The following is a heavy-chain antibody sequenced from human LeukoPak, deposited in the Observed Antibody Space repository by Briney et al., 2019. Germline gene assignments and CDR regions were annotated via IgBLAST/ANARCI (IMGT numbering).Heavy chain of an antibody. CDR2: INHSGST. V-gene: IGHV4-34*01. Sequence: PSETLSLTCAVYGGCFSGYYWSWIRQPPGKGLEWIGEINHSGSTNYNPSLKSRVTISVDTSKNQFSLKLSSVTAADTAVYYCARLGSFYGSGSYYTFDYWGQGTLVTVSS. D-gene: IGHD3-10*01. CDR3: ARLGSFYGSGSYYTFDY. J-gene: IGHJ4*02. CDR1: GGCFSGYY.